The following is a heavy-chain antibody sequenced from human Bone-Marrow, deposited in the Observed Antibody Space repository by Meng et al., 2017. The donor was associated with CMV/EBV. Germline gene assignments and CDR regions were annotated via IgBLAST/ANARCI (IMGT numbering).Heavy chain of an antibody. Sequence: LSLTCAASGFTFSSYEMNWVRQAPGKGLEWVSYISSSGSTIYYADSVKGRFTISRDNAKNSLYLQMNSLRAEDTAVYYCARDRGMTTKIFGYFDLWGRGTLVTVSS. D-gene: IGHD4-11*01. J-gene: IGHJ2*01. CDR1: GFTFSSYE. CDR2: ISSSGSTI. CDR3: ARDRGMTTKIFGYFDL. V-gene: IGHV3-48*03.